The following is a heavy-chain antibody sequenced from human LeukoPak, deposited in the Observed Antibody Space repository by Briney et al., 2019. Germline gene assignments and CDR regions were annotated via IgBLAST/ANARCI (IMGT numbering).Heavy chain of an antibody. Sequence: SETLSLTCTVSGGSISSSSYYWGWIRQPPGKGLEWIGEINHSGSTNYNPSLKSRVTISVDTSKNQFSLKLSSVTAADTAVYYCARLFYNSSGWSYYYYYMDVWGKGTTVTVSS. J-gene: IGHJ6*03. CDR3: ARLFYNSSGWSYYYYYMDV. CDR2: INHSGST. D-gene: IGHD6-19*01. CDR1: GGSISSSSYY. V-gene: IGHV4-39*07.